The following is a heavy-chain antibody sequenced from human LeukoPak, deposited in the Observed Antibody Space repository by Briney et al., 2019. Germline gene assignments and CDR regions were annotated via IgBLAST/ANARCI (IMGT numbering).Heavy chain of an antibody. J-gene: IGHJ4*02. Sequence: GGSLRLSCVASGFTFSTFAMIWVRQPPGKGLEWVSSIFPIGGEIHYADSVRGRFTISRDNSKSILSLQMNSLRADDTAVYYCAKSGRYCSAGSCYQEASLDYWGQXXLVTVSS. CDR3: AKSGRYCSAGSCYQEASLDY. CDR2: IFPIGGEI. V-gene: IGHV3-23*01. CDR1: GFTFSTFA. D-gene: IGHD2-15*01.